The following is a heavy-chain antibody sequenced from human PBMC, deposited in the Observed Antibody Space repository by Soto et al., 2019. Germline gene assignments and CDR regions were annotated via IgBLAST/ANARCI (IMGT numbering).Heavy chain of an antibody. Sequence: ASVKVSFKASGGTFSSYAISLVRQAPGQGLEWMGGIIPIFGTANYAQKFQGRVTITADESTSTAYMELSSLRSEDTAVYYCARPNSISGSRGGDYEVLWYYYYGMDVWGQGTTVTV. V-gene: IGHV1-69*13. CDR3: ARPNSISGSRGGDYEVLWYYYYGMDV. D-gene: IGHD4-17*01. J-gene: IGHJ6*02. CDR1: GGTFSSYA. CDR2: IIPIFGTA.